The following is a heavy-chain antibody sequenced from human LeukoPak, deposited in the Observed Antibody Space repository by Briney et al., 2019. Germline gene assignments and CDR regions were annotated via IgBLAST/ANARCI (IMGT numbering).Heavy chain of an antibody. CDR3: ARRDCGGDCYSLTGWFDP. Sequence: SETLSLTCTVSGGSISSYYWSWIRQPPGKGLEWIGYIYYSGSTNYNPSLKSRVTISVDTSKNQFSLKRSSVTAADTAVYYCARRDCGGDCYSLTGWFDPWGQGTLVTVSS. D-gene: IGHD2-21*02. V-gene: IGHV4-59*08. J-gene: IGHJ5*02. CDR1: GGSISSYY. CDR2: IYYSGST.